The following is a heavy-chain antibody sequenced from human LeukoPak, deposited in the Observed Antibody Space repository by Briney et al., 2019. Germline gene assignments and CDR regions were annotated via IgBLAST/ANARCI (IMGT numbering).Heavy chain of an antibody. V-gene: IGHV3-53*01. J-gene: IGHJ3*02. CDR2: IYSDGST. Sequence: PGGSLRLSCAASGFTVSSNYMSWVRQAPGKGLEWVSEIYSDGSTYYAASVKGRFSISRDNSKNTVYVQMNSLGAEDTAMYYCARELREHGVFDIWGQGTMVTVSS. D-gene: IGHD1-26*01. CDR1: GFTVSSNY. CDR3: ARELREHGVFDI.